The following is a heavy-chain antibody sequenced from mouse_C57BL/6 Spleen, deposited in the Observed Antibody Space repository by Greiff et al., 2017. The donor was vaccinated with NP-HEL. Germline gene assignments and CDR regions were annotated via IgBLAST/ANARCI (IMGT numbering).Heavy chain of an antibody. CDR3: ARHRYSIHYAMDY. CDR2: IWSDGST. D-gene: IGHD2-5*01. J-gene: IGHJ4*01. Sequence: VQLVESGPGLVAPSQSLSITCTVSGFSLNSYGVHWVRQPPGKGLEWLVVIWSDGSTTYNSALKSRLSISKDNSTSQVFLKMNSLQTDDTAMYYCARHRYSIHYAMDYWGQGTSVTVSS. CDR1: GFSLNSYG. V-gene: IGHV2-6-1*01.